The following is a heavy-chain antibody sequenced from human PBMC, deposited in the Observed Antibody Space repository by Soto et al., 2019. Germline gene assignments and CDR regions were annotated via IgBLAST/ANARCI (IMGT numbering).Heavy chain of an antibody. D-gene: IGHD1-1*01. CDR1: GFTFSNYA. CDR3: AKDEGVFNWATSYFDY. J-gene: IGHJ4*02. CDR2: TSYDGNNE. V-gene: IGHV3-30*18. Sequence: GGSLRLSCAASGFTFSNYAMHWVRQAPGKGLEWVALTSYDGNNEYYTDSVKGRFTISRDNSKNTLFLQMNSPRPEDTAVYYCAKDEGVFNWATSYFDYWGQGALVTVS.